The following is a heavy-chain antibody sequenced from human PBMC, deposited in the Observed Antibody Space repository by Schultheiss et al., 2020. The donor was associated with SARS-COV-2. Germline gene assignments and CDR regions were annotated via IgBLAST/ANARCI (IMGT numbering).Heavy chain of an antibody. V-gene: IGHV3-23*01. J-gene: IGHJ6*03. Sequence: GGSLRLSCAASGFTFDDYAMSWVRQAPGKGLEWVSAISGSGGSTYYADSVKGRFTISRDNSKNTLYLQMNSLRAEDTAVYYCAKVQGGLNYYYYMDVWGKGTTVTVSS. D-gene: IGHD3-16*01. CDR2: ISGSGGST. CDR1: GFTFDDYA. CDR3: AKVQGGLNYYYYMDV.